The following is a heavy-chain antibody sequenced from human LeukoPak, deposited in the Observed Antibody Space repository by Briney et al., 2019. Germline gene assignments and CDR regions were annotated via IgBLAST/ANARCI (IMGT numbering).Heavy chain of an antibody. CDR2: SSGRGGRGGST. CDR1: GFTFISYA. D-gene: IGHD6-19*01. Sequence: PGGSLRLSCAASGFTFISYAMSWVRQAPGKGREWVSGSSGRGGRGGSTYYADSVKGRFTISRDNSKNTLYLQMNSLRAEDTAVYYCARDRAVAGLYYYYGMDVWGQGTTVTVSS. V-gene: IGHV3-23*01. J-gene: IGHJ6*02. CDR3: ARDRAVAGLYYYYGMDV.